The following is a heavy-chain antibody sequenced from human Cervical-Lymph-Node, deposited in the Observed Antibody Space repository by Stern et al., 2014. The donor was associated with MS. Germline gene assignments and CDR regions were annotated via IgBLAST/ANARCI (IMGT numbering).Heavy chain of an antibody. Sequence: VQLQESGPGLVKPSETLSLSCTVSGGSISSYYWSWIRQPPGKGLEWIGYIYYNGSTNYNPSLKSRVTISTDTSKNQFSLKLSSVTAADTAVYYCARSYSSSWYGGFDYWGQGTLVIVSS. J-gene: IGHJ4*02. V-gene: IGHV4-59*01. CDR1: GGSISSYY. D-gene: IGHD6-13*01. CDR3: ARSYSSSWYGGFDY. CDR2: IYYNGST.